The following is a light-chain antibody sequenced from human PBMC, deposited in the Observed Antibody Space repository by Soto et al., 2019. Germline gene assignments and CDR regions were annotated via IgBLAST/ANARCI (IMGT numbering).Light chain of an antibody. CDR3: QQYGSSPLT. Sequence: DIQMTQSPSSLSASVGDRVTITCLASHDIGNYLNWYQQKPGKAPKLLIYYASNLETGVSSRFSGSGSGTDFTFTISSLQPEDIATYFCQQYGSSPLTFGGGTKVEIK. J-gene: IGKJ4*01. CDR2: YAS. V-gene: IGKV1-33*01. CDR1: HDIGNY.